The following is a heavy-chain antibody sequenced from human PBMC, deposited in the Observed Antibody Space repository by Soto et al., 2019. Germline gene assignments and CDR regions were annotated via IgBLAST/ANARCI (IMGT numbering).Heavy chain of an antibody. D-gene: IGHD3-10*01. Sequence: QLQLQESGPGLVKPSETLSLTCTVSGGSISSSSYYWGWIRQPPGKGLEWIGSIYYSGSTYYNPSLKSRVPISVDTSKNQFSLKLSSVTAADTAVYYCASGGYYGSGSYYNPQIISGMDVWGQGTTVTVSS. CDR2: IYYSGST. CDR1: GGSISSSSYY. CDR3: ASGGYYGSGSYYNPQIISGMDV. V-gene: IGHV4-39*01. J-gene: IGHJ6*02.